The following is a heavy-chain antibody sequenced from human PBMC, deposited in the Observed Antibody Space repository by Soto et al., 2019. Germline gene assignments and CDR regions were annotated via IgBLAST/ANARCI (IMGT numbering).Heavy chain of an antibody. Sequence: GELSLSCVSSEFDFSHYPMAWVRQAPGKGLEWVSHITASGATTYCADSVKGRFIISRDNSKNTVYLHMSALRVKAKAIFFCAKDRGSGSGAFYDSWGQGTLVTVSS. CDR2: ITASGATT. CDR3: AKDRGSGSGAFYDS. V-gene: IGHV3-23*01. J-gene: IGHJ4*02. CDR1: EFDFSHYP. D-gene: IGHD1-26*01.